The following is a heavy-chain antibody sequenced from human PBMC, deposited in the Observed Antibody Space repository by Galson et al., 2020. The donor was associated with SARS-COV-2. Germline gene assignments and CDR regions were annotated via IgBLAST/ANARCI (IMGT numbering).Heavy chain of an antibody. Sequence: SGPTLVKPTQTLTLTCTFSGFSLSTSGMRVSWIRQPPGKALEWLARIDWDDDKFYSTSLKTRLTISKDTSKNQVVLTMTNMDPVDTATYYCARSYYDILTGYEDWFDPWGQGTLVTVSS. J-gene: IGHJ5*02. CDR2: IDWDDDK. D-gene: IGHD3-9*01. V-gene: IGHV2-70*04. CDR3: ARSYYDILTGYEDWFDP. CDR1: GFSLSTSGMR.